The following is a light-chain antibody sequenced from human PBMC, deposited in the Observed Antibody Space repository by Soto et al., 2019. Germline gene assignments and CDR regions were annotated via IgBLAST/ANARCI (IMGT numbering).Light chain of an antibody. V-gene: IGKV3-11*01. Sequence: EIVLTQSPGNMSLSPGERATLSCRASQSVAGSLAWYQQKPGQAPRLLIYDVFNRDSGIPARFSGSGSGTDFTLTISSLEPEDFAVYYCQQRSSWPLTFGGGTKVEI. CDR1: QSVAGS. CDR2: DVF. CDR3: QQRSSWPLT. J-gene: IGKJ4*01.